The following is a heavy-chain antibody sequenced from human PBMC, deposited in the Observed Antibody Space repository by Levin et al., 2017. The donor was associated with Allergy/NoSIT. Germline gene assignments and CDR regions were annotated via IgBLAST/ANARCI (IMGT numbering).Heavy chain of an antibody. CDR3: AKDRERDKLVGGTDV. D-gene: IGHD1-26*01. Sequence: SCAASGFVFSDYGMHWVRRAPGKGLEWVAAVSYDGTREYFADSVKGRFTISRDNSKDTLYLQMNSLRVEDTAMYYCAKDRERDKLVGGTDVWGQGTTVTVSS. CDR2: VSYDGTRE. CDR1: GFVFSDYG. V-gene: IGHV3-30*18. J-gene: IGHJ6*02.